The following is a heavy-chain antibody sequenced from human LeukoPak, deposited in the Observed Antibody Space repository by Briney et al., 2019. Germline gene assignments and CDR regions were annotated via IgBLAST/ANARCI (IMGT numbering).Heavy chain of an antibody. CDR3: AKVATARDYYYYYMDV. J-gene: IGHJ6*03. CDR2: MSWHGGSI. V-gene: IGHV3-9*01. Sequence: GGSLRLSCAASGFTFDDYAMHWVRQGPGKGLEWVLGMSWHGGSIGYADSVKGRFTISRDNAKNALYLQMNSLRVEDSALYYCAKVATARDYYYYYMDVWGKGTTVTVSS. CDR1: GFTFDDYA. D-gene: IGHD6-13*01.